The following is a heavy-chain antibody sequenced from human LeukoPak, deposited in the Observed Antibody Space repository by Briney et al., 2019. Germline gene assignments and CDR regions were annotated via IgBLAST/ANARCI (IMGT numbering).Heavy chain of an antibody. CDR2: ISGSGGST. D-gene: IGHD1-26*01. J-gene: IGHJ3*02. V-gene: IGHV3-23*01. Sequence: GGSLRLSCAASGFTFSSYAMSWVRQAPGKGLEWVLAISGSGGSTYYADSVKGRFTISRDNSKNTLYLQMNSLRAEDTAVYYCAKVRGYSGSYSPDAFDIWGQGTMVTVSS. CDR1: GFTFSSYA. CDR3: AKVRGYSGSYSPDAFDI.